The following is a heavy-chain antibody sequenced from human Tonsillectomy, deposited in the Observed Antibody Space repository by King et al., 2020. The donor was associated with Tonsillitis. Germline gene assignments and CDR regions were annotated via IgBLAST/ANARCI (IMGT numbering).Heavy chain of an antibody. CDR3: ARERYYYDSSGYYLRDYGMDV. J-gene: IGHJ6*02. CDR1: GGTLSSYA. V-gene: IGHV1-69*01. Sequence: QRQLVQSGAEVKKPGSSVKVSCKASGGTLSSYAISWVRQAPGQGLEWMGGIIPIFGTADYAQKFQGRVTITADESTSTAYMALISLRSEDTAVYYCARERYYYDSSGYYLRDYGMDVWGQGTTVTVSS. CDR2: IIPIFGTA. D-gene: IGHD3-22*01.